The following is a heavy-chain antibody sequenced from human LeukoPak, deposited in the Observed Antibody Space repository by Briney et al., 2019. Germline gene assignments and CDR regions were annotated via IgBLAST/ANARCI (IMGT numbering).Heavy chain of an antibody. CDR1: GGSISTNKYY. Sequence: SETLSLTCTVSGGSISTNKYYWGWIRQPPGKGLEWIGSIYYSGSTYYNPTLKSRVTIFVDTSKNQFSLKLSSVTAADTAVYYCATPYSGGYQGLDIWGQGTMVTVSS. D-gene: IGHD1-26*01. J-gene: IGHJ3*02. CDR2: IYYSGST. CDR3: ATPYSGGYQGLDI. V-gene: IGHV4-39*01.